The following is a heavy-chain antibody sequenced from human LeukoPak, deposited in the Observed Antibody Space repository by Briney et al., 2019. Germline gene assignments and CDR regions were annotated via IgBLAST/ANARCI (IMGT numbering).Heavy chain of an antibody. D-gene: IGHD3-9*01. CDR1: GGSISSSSCY. V-gene: IGHV4-39*01. CDR2: IYYSGST. J-gene: IGHJ4*02. Sequence: ASETLSLTCTVSGGSISSSSCYWGWIRQPPGKGLEWIGSIYYSGSTYYNPSLKSRVTISVDTSKNQFSLKLSSVTAADTAVYYCARFLRYFDSALNDYWGQGTLVTVSS. CDR3: ARFLRYFDSALNDY.